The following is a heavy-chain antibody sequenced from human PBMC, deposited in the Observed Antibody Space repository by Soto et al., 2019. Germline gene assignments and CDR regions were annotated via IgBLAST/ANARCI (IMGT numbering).Heavy chain of an antibody. CDR3: ASDSYYYASDY. CDR2: ISGSGTTT. D-gene: IGHD3-10*01. Sequence: PGGSLRLSCAASGFSFSAQYMTWIRQAPGKGLEWGSYISGSGTTTHYTDSVKGRFTVTRDNAKNSVYLQMNSLRAEDTAVYYCASDSYYYASDYWGQGTLVTVSS. V-gene: IGHV3-11*01. J-gene: IGHJ4*02. CDR1: GFSFSAQY.